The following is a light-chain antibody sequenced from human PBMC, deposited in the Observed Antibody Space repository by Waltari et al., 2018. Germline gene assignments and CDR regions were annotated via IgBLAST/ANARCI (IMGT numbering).Light chain of an antibody. CDR3: QQFFTYPWT. V-gene: IGKV1-5*03. CDR2: KAS. Sequence: DIQMTQSPSRASSSVAGRVSITCRATQNVNKWMAWYQQRRGQAPKLLIYKASTLQSGVPSRFRGGGSGTGFTLTIDSVQPDDFATYYCQQFFTYPWTFGQGTTVEVK. CDR1: QNVNKW. J-gene: IGKJ1*01.